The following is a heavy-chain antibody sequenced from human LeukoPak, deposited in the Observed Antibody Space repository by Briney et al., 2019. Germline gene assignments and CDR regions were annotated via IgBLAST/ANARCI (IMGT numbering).Heavy chain of an antibody. D-gene: IGHD3-9*01. V-gene: IGHV4-61*02. CDR3: ARHYPYYDILTGSYYYYMDV. Sequence: SETLSLTCTVSGGSISSGSYYWSWIRQPAGKGLEWIGRIYTSGSTNYNPSLKSRVTISVDTSKNQFSLKLSSVTAADTAVYYCARHYPYYDILTGSYYYYMDVWGKGTTVTVSS. CDR2: IYTSGST. J-gene: IGHJ6*03. CDR1: GGSISSGSYY.